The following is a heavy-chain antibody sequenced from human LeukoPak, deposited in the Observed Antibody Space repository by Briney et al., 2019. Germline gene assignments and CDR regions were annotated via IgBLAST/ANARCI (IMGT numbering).Heavy chain of an antibody. CDR3: ARSSLAARRFDY. CDR2: IYHSGST. D-gene: IGHD6-6*01. J-gene: IGHJ4*02. Sequence: SETLSLTCTVSGGSISSSSYYWGWIRQPPGKGLEWIGSIYHSGSTYYNPSLKSRVTISVDTSKNQFSLKLSSVTAADTAVYYCARSSLAARRFDYWGQGTLVTVSS. CDR1: GGSISSSSYY. V-gene: IGHV4-39*07.